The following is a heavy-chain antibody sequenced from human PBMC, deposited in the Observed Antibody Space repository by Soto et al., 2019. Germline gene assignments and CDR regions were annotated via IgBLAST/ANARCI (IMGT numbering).Heavy chain of an antibody. CDR2: VNGDGGMT. CDR1: GFDFSSYA. CDR3: ANTIVVTASGGFDN. D-gene: IGHD2-15*01. Sequence: GGSLRLSCLASGFDFSSYAMYWVRQAPGQGLEWIAAVNGDGGMTYYADSVKGRFTIYRDNSKNTLFLQLNSLTTDDTGVYYCANTIVVTASGGFDNWGQGTLVTVSS. J-gene: IGHJ4*02. V-gene: IGHV3-23*01.